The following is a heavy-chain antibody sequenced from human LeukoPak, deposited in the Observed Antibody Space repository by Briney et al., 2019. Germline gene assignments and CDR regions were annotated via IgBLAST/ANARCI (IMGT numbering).Heavy chain of an antibody. CDR1: GFTFSSYG. CDR3: VKEQSGSYYPLDY. CDR2: IWYDGSNK. V-gene: IGHV3-33*06. J-gene: IGHJ4*02. Sequence: PGRSLRLSCAASGFTFSSYGMHWVRQAPGKGLEWVAVIWYDGSNKYYADSVKGRFTISRDNSKNTLDLQMNSLRPEDTAVYYCVKEQSGSYYPLDYWGQGTLVTVSS. D-gene: IGHD1-26*01.